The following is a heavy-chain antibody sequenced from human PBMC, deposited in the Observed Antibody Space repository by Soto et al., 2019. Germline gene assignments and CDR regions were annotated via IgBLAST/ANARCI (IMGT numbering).Heavy chain of an antibody. CDR1: GYTFTSYG. J-gene: IGHJ3*02. D-gene: IGHD3-3*01. Sequence: GASVKVSCKASGYTFTSYGISWVRQAPGQGLEWMGWISAYNGNTNYAQKLQGRVTMTTDTSTSTAYMELRSLRSDDTAVYYCARDHPTWFYLTTIFGVVMDRQNAFDIWGQGTMVTVSS. V-gene: IGHV1-18*01. CDR2: ISAYNGNT. CDR3: ARDHPTWFYLTTIFGVVMDRQNAFDI.